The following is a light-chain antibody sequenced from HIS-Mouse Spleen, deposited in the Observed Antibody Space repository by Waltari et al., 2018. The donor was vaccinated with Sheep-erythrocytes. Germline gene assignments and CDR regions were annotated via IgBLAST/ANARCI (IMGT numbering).Light chain of an antibody. CDR1: SSDVGGYNY. CDR3: SSYTSSSTWV. J-gene: IGLJ3*02. CDR2: DVS. V-gene: IGLV2-14*03. Sequence: LTQPASVSGSPGQSITISCTGTSSDVGGYNYVSWYQQHPGKAPKLMIYDVSNRPSGVSNRFSGSKSGTTASLTISGLQAEDEADYYCSSYTSSSTWVFGGGTKLTVL.